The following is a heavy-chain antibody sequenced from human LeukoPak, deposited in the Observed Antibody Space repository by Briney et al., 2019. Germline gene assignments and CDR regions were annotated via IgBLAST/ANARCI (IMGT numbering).Heavy chain of an antibody. Sequence: GGSLRLSCAASGFTFSSAWTHWVRQAPGTGLVWVSRITDDATTTYADSVRGRFTISRDNAKNILYLQMNSLRAEDTAVYYCVRDRVGPDYWGQGTLVTVSS. CDR1: GFTFSSAW. J-gene: IGHJ4*02. CDR2: ITDDATT. D-gene: IGHD1-26*01. CDR3: VRDRVGPDY. V-gene: IGHV3-74*03.